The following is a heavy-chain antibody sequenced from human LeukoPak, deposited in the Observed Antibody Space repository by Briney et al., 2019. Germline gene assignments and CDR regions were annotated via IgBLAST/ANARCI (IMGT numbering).Heavy chain of an antibody. J-gene: IGHJ3*02. V-gene: IGHV4-59*01. Sequence: SETLSLTCTVSGGSISSYYWSWIRQPPGKGLEWIGYIYYSGSTNYNPSLKSRVTISVDTSKNQFSLKLSSVTAADTAVYYCASVGDYGGNGDAFDIWGQGTMVTVYS. CDR1: GGSISSYY. D-gene: IGHD4-23*01. CDR2: IYYSGST. CDR3: ASVGDYGGNGDAFDI.